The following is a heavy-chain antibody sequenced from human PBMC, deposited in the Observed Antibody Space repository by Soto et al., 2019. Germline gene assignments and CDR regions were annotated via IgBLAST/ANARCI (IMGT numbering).Heavy chain of an antibody. CDR3: ARDSDQKYSSSPPDY. D-gene: IGHD6-6*01. Sequence: QVQLVQSGAEVKKPGSSVKVSCKASGGTFSSYAISWVRQAPGQGLEWMGGIIPIFGTANYAQKLQGRVTITADKSTSTAYRELSSLRSEDTAVYYCARDSDQKYSSSPPDYWGQGTLVTVSS. CDR2: IIPIFGTA. J-gene: IGHJ4*02. CDR1: GGTFSSYA. V-gene: IGHV1-69*06.